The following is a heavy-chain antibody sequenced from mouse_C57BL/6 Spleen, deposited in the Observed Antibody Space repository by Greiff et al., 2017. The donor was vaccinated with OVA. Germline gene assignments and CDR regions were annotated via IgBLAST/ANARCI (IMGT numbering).Heavy chain of an antibody. D-gene: IGHD1-1*01. J-gene: IGHJ4*01. CDR3: VYGSSYPYAMDY. CDR2: INPNNGGT. V-gene: IGHV1-22*01. Sequence: VQLKQSGPELVKPGASVKMSCKASGYTFTDYNMHWVKQSHGKSLEWIGYINPNNGGTSYNQKFKGKATLTVNKSSSTAYMELRSLTSEDSAVYYCVYGSSYPYAMDYWGQGTSVTVSS. CDR1: GYTFTDYN.